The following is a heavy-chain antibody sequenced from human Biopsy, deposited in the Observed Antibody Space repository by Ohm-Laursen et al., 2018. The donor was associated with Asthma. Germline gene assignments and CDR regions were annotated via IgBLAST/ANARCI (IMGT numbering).Heavy chain of an antibody. J-gene: IGHJ3*01. D-gene: IGHD3-9*01. CDR3: ARTYYDFLTGQVKDVFGV. Sequence: ASVTVSCKASGYNFISFAIHWVRQAPGQRLEWMGWVNTGNGDTKYSQKFQGRVTITRDTSASTAFMELRSLRSEDTATYYCARTYYDFLTGQVKDVFGVWGQGTMVTVSS. CDR1: GYNFISFA. V-gene: IGHV1-3*04. CDR2: VNTGNGDT.